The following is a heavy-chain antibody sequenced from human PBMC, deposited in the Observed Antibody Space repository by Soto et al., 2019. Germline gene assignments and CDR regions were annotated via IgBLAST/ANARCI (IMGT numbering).Heavy chain of an antibody. CDR3: AKIRYMDWLVFDF. V-gene: IGHV3-11*01. CDR1: GFNFSDYY. Sequence: GGSLRLSCAASGFNFSDYYMSWIRQAPGKGLEWISYISNSGIIIYYADSVKGRFTVSRDNAKNSVYLQMNSLRAEDTAVYYCAKIRYMDWLVFDFWGQGTLVTVSS. CDR2: ISNSGIII. J-gene: IGHJ4*02. D-gene: IGHD3-9*01.